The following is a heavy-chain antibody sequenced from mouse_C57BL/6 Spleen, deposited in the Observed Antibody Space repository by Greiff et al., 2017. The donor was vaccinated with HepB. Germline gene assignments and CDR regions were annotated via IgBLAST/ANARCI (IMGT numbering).Heavy chain of an antibody. Sequence: DVQLVESGGGLVKPGGSLKLSCAASGFTFSSYAMSWVRQTPEKRLEWVATISDGGSYTYYPDNVKGRFTISRDNAKTNLYLQMSHLKSEDTAMYDCARGNEGDYFDYWGQGTTLTVSS. J-gene: IGHJ2*01. V-gene: IGHV5-4*01. CDR3: ARGNEGDYFDY. CDR1: GFTFSSYA. CDR2: ISDGGSYT.